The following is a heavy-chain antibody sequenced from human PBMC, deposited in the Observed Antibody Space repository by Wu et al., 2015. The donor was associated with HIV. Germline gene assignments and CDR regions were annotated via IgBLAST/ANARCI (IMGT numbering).Heavy chain of an antibody. CDR3: ARDGRDYDFWSGYADYYYMDV. J-gene: IGHJ6*03. CDR2: IIPIFGTA. CDR1: GGTFSSYA. D-gene: IGHD3-3*01. Sequence: QVQLVQSGAEVKKPGSSVKVSCKASGGTFSSYAISWVRQAPGQGLEWMGGIIPIFGTANYAQKFQGRVTITADESTSTAYMELSSLRSEDTAVYYCARDGRDYDFWSGYADYYYMDVWGKGDHGHRLL. V-gene: IGHV1-69*12.